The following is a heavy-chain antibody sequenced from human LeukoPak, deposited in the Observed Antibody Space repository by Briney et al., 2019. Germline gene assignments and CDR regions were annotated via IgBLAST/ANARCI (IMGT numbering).Heavy chain of an antibody. J-gene: IGHJ4*02. Sequence: SETLSLTCAVSGYSISSGYYWGWIRQPPGKGLEWIGSIYHSGSTYYNPSLKSRVTISVDTSKNQFSLKLSPVTAADTAVYYCARGRGGGDWGYFDYWGQGTLVTVSS. CDR1: GYSISSGYY. CDR3: ARGRGGGDWGYFDY. V-gene: IGHV4-38-2*01. D-gene: IGHD2-21*01. CDR2: IYHSGST.